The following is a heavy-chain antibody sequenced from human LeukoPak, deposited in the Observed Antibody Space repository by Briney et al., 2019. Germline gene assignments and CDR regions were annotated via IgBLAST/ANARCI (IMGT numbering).Heavy chain of an antibody. CDR3: ARVNKSTNRGTLFDS. D-gene: IGHD2/OR15-2a*01. J-gene: IGHJ4*02. V-gene: IGHV1-8*01. CDR2: MNPNSGNT. CDR1: GYTFTCYD. Sequence: GASVKVSCKASGYTFTCYDINWVRQATGQGLEWMGWMNPNSGNTGYAQRFQGRVNMTRNTSIRTAYMELSSLRSEDTAVYYWARVNKSTNRGTLFDSWGQGTLVTVSS.